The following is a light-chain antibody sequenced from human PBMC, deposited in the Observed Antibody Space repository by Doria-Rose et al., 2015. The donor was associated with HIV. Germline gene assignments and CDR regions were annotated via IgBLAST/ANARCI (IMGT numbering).Light chain of an antibody. CDR1: SSNIGDNF. CDR3: GTWDTSLTSVL. Sequence: GGSSNIGDNFVSWYQQVPGTAPKLLIYDNNKRPSGIPDRFSGSKSGTSATLGITGLQTGDEADYYCGTWDTSLTSVLFGGGTKLTVL. J-gene: IGLJ2*01. CDR2: DNN. V-gene: IGLV1-51*01.